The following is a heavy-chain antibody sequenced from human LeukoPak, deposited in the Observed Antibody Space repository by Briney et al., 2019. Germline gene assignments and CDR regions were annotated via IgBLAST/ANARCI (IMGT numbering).Heavy chain of an antibody. J-gene: IGHJ4*02. D-gene: IGHD6-13*01. V-gene: IGHV4-39*01. Sequence: SETLSLTCTVSGGSISSSSYYWGWIRQPPGKGLEWIGSMYYSGSTYYNPSLKSRVTISVDTSKNQFSLKLSSVTAADTAVYYCARHRGIAAAAGTYYFDYWGQGTLVSVSS. CDR1: GGSISSSSYY. CDR2: MYYSGST. CDR3: ARHRGIAAAAGTYYFDY.